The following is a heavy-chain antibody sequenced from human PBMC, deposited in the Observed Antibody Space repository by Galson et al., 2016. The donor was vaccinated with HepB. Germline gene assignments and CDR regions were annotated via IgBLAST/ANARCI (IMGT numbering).Heavy chain of an antibody. D-gene: IGHD4-17*01. J-gene: IGHJ4*02. CDR3: ATLDYGDYALDY. CDR1: GYSLTDLS. V-gene: IGHV1-24*01. Sequence: SVKVSCKVSGYSLTDLSMHWARQGPGKGLEWMGGFDPEDRRTIYAPKFQDRVTLTEDTSTDTAYMELNSPRSDDTAVYFCATLDYGDYALDYWGQGTLVTVSS. CDR2: FDPEDRRT.